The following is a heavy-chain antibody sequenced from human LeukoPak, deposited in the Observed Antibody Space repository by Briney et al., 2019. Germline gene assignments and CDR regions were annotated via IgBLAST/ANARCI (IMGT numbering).Heavy chain of an antibody. D-gene: IGHD2-2*01. V-gene: IGHV4-38-2*01. CDR1: GYSITSGYY. Sequence: PSETLSLTCAVSGYSITSGYYWGWIRQPPGRGLEWIGSIYYSGTTYFNPSLRSRVSISRDTSKNQFSLILRSVTAADTAKYYCARRLVVVQANIRNGDAFDVWGQGTMVTVSS. J-gene: IGHJ3*01. CDR2: IYYSGTT. CDR3: ARRLVVVQANIRNGDAFDV.